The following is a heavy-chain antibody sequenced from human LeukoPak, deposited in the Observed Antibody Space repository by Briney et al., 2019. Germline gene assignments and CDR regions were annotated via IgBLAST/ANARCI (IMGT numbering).Heavy chain of an antibody. V-gene: IGHV3-48*01. CDR1: GFTFSSYS. Sequence: GGSLRLSCAASGFTFSSYSMNWVRQAPGKGLEWISYISSSSSVTYYADSVKGRFTISRDNAKNSLYLQMNSLRAEDTAVYYCARDDSSGYYPFDYWGQGTLVTVSS. J-gene: IGHJ4*02. CDR3: ARDDSSGYYPFDY. CDR2: ISSSSSVT. D-gene: IGHD3-22*01.